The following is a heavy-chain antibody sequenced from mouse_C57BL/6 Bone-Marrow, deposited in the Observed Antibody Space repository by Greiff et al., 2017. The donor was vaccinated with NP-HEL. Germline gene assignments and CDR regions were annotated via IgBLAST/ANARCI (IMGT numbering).Heavy chain of an antibody. J-gene: IGHJ2*01. V-gene: IGHV1-63*01. D-gene: IGHD2-3*01. Sequence: QVQLQQSGAELVRPGTSVKMSCKASGYTFTNYWIGWAKQRPGHGLEWIGDIYPGGGYTNYNEKFKGKATLTADKSSSTAYMQFSSLTSEDSAIYYCARKIYDGYSYYFDYWGQGTTLTVPS. CDR1: GYTFTNYW. CDR3: ARKIYDGYSYYFDY. CDR2: IYPGGGYT.